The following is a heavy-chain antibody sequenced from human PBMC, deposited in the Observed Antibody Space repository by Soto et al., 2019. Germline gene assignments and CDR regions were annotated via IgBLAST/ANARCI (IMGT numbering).Heavy chain of an antibody. J-gene: IGHJ6*02. V-gene: IGHV1-18*01. D-gene: IGHD1-26*01. CDR1: GYPFNKIA. Sequence: QAQLVQSGGEVKKPGASVRVSCQASGYPFNKIAIHWVRQAPGHGLEWLGRMSGRSGDPNCAPTVRDRITMATDTSNNTAYMELTSLRSDDTAVYYCAREGGLGTEKHHYGLDVGSQGTTGTV. CDR2: MSGRSGDP. CDR3: AREGGLGTEKHHYGLDV.